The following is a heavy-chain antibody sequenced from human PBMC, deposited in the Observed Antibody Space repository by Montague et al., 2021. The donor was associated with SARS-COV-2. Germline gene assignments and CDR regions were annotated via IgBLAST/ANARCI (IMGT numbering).Heavy chain of an antibody. V-gene: IGHV3-23*01. CDR1: GFTFSTYA. J-gene: IGHJ4*02. CDR2: VSSIGGST. Sequence: SLRLSCAASGFTFSTYAMSWVRQAPGKGLEWVSTVSSIGGSTFYADSVKGRFTVSRDNSKNTLYLQMNSLRDEDTAVYYCAKDLEQWLVGRDYFDYWGQGTPVTVSS. D-gene: IGHD6-19*01. CDR3: AKDLEQWLVGRDYFDY.